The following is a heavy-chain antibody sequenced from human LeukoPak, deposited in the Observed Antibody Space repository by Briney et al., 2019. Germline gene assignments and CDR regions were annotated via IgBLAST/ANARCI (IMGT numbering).Heavy chain of an antibody. D-gene: IGHD3-22*01. CDR2: ISYSGST. V-gene: IGHV4-59*01. CDR1: DGSISSYY. CDR3: ARDGAYYYDSSGYYDY. J-gene: IGHJ4*02. Sequence: KPSETLSLTCTVSDGSISSYYRSWIRQPPGKGLEWIGYISYSGSTNYNPSLKSRVTISVDTSKNQLSLKLSSVTAADTAVYYCARDGAYYYDSSGYYDYWGQGTLVTVSS.